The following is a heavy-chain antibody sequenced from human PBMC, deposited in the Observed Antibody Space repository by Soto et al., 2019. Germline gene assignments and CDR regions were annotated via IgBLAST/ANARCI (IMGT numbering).Heavy chain of an antibody. CDR2: ISGSGGST. V-gene: IGHV3-23*01. D-gene: IGHD4-17*01. Sequence: EVQLLESGGGLVQPGGPLRLSCAASGFTFSSYAMSWVRQAPGKGLEWVSAISGSGGSTYYADSVKGRFTISRDNSKNTLYLQMNSLRAEDTAVYYCAKDRDYGDYESWFDPWGQGTLVTVSS. J-gene: IGHJ5*02. CDR1: GFTFSSYA. CDR3: AKDRDYGDYESWFDP.